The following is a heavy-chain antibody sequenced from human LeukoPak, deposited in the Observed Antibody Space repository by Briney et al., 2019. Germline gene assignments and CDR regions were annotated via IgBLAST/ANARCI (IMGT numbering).Heavy chain of an antibody. CDR2: ISSNGGST. CDR3: ARSAVTSLRYFDY. CDR1: GFTFSSYA. J-gene: IGHJ4*02. D-gene: IGHD4-17*01. V-gene: IGHV3-64*01. Sequence: PGGSLRLSCAASGFTFSSYAMHWVRQAPGKGLEYVSAISSNGGSTYYANSVKGRFTISRDNSKNTLYLQMGSLRAEDMAVYYCARSAVTSLRYFDYWGQGTLVTVSS.